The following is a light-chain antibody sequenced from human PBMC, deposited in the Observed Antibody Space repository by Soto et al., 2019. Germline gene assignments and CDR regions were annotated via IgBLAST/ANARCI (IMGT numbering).Light chain of an antibody. V-gene: IGLV1-47*01. Sequence: QSVLTHPPSASATPGQRVTISCSGSSSNIGSNYVYWYQQLPGTAPKLLIYRNNQRPSGVPDRFSGSKSGTSASLAISGLRSEDEADYYCAAWDDSLSGVVFGGGTKVTVL. CDR3: AAWDDSLSGVV. CDR2: RNN. CDR1: SSNIGSNY. J-gene: IGLJ2*01.